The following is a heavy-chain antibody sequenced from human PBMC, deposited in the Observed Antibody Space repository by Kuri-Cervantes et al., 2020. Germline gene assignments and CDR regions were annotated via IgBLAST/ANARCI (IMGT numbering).Heavy chain of an antibody. CDR3: ARCRGGY. D-gene: IGHD3-10*01. J-gene: IGHJ4*02. CDR2: ISYDGSNK. CDR1: GFTFSSYA. Sequence: GGSLRLSCAASGFTFSSYAMHWVRQAPGKGLEWVAVISYDGSNKYYADSVKGRFTISRDNSKNTLYLQMNSLRAEDTAVYYCARCRGGYWGQGTLVTFSS. V-gene: IGHV3-30-3*01.